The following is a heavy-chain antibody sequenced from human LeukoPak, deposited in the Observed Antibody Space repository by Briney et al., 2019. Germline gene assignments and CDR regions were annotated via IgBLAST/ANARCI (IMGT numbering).Heavy chain of an antibody. CDR2: ISWSGTTT. J-gene: IGHJ6*02. Sequence: SLRLSCVVSGFRFDDYGMHWVRPAPGKGLEWVSGISWSGTTTGYADSVKGRFTISRDSANNSLYLQMDSLRVEDTALYYCAKDESTGGFAPGYFYGMGVWGQGTTVTVSS. V-gene: IGHV3-9*01. CDR1: GFRFDDYG. D-gene: IGHD3-16*01. CDR3: AKDESTGGFAPGYFYGMGV.